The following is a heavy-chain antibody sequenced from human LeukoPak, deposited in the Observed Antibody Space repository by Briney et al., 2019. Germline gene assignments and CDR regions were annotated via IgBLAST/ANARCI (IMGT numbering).Heavy chain of an antibody. CDR2: IIPIFGTA. Sequence: GASVKVSCKVSGGTFSSYGISWVRQAPGQGLEWMGGIIPIFGTANYAQKFQDRVTITADKSTSTAYMELSSLRSEDTAVYYCARASVTYYHDKSGSKTHDYWGQGTLVTVSS. J-gene: IGHJ4*02. V-gene: IGHV1-69*06. D-gene: IGHD3-22*01. CDR1: GGTFSSYG. CDR3: ARASVTYYHDKSGSKTHDY.